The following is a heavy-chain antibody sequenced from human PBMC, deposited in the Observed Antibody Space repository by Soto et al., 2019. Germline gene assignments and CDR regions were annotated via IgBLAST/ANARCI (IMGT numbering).Heavy chain of an antibody. CDR1: GGSFSSYA. V-gene: IGHV1-69*01. Sequence: QVQLVQSGAEVKKPGSSVKVSCKASGGSFSSYAINWVRQAPGQGLEWMGGIIPIFDTTYYAQKFQGRVTITADESTNTPSRALSSLRSADTAIYYCASGPPVSRFDPGGKGTLVTVSS. D-gene: IGHD4-4*01. J-gene: IGHJ5*02. CDR2: IIPIFDTT. CDR3: ASGPPVSRFDP.